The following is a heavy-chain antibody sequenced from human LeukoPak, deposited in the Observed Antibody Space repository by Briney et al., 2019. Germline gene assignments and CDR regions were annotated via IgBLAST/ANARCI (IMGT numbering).Heavy chain of an antibody. D-gene: IGHD6-19*01. J-gene: IGHJ4*02. CDR3: ANRKTSSDFYYFDC. Sequence: PGGSLRLSCAASGFTFSSYAMGWVRQAPGKGLEWVSVISDSGANTYYADSVKGRFTISRDNPKNTLYLQMNSLRAEDTAVYYCANRKTSSDFYYFDCWGQGILVTVSS. V-gene: IGHV3-23*01. CDR1: GFTFSSYA. CDR2: ISDSGANT.